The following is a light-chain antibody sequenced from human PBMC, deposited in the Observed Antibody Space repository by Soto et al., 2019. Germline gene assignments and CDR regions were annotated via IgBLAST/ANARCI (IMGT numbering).Light chain of an antibody. CDR1: QSVGSNY. Sequence: EIVLTQFPGTLSLSPGERATLSCRASQSVGSNYLAWYQQRPGQPPNLLIFGASHRAPDIPDRFSGSGSGTDFTLTISRLEPEDFAVYYCQQYGSSPSLTFGGGTKVEIK. CDR2: GAS. J-gene: IGKJ4*01. V-gene: IGKV3-20*01. CDR3: QQYGSSPSLT.